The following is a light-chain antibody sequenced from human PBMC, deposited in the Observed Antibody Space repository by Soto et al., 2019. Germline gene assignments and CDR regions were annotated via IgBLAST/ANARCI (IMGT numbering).Light chain of an antibody. CDR3: QHRSSWTFT. J-gene: IGKJ3*01. Sequence: EIVLTQSPATLSLSPGERATLSCRASETVNSYLAWYQQKPGQAPRLLIYDVFKRATGIPARFSGSGSGTDFTLAISSLEPDDFAVYYCQHRSSWTFTLGPGTKVDIK. CDR1: ETVNSY. V-gene: IGKV3-11*01. CDR2: DVF.